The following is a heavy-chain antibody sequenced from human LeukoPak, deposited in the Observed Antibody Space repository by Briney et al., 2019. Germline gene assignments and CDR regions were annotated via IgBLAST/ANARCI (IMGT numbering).Heavy chain of an antibody. Sequence: GGSLRLSCAASGFTFSRFAMHWVRHAPGKGLEWLGHMSDDGSEKHYVDSVRGRFTISRDPSKNTLYLEMTSLRTEDTAVYYCAREADSGYYRTVDYWGQGTMVTVS. CDR1: GFTFSRFA. V-gene: IGHV3-30-3*01. J-gene: IGHJ4*02. CDR3: AREADSGYYRTVDY. CDR2: MSDDGSEK. D-gene: IGHD2-15*01.